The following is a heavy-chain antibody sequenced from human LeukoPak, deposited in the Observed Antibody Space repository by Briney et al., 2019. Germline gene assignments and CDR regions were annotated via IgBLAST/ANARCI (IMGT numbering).Heavy chain of an antibody. CDR3: ATDQGASPFDY. CDR1: GFTFSRYG. CDR2: IWSDGSNQ. V-gene: IGHV3-33*01. J-gene: IGHJ4*02. D-gene: IGHD4/OR15-4a*01. Sequence: GGSLRLSCTASGFTFSRYGMHWVRQAPGNGLEWVAVIWSDGSNQKYADSVKGRFTISGDNSKNTLYLQMNSLRAEDTAVYYCATDQGASPFDYWGQGTLVTVSS.